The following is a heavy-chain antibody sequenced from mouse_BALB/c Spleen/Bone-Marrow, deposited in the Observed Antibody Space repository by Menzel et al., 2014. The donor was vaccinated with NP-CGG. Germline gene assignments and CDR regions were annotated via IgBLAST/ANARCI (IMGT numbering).Heavy chain of an antibody. Sequence: VQLQQSGAELAKPGASVKMSCKASGYTFTSYWMHWVKQRPGQGLEWIGYINPSTGYTEYNQKFKDKATLTADKSSSTAYMQLSSRISEDSAVYYCAGGYYGSGLVYWGQGTLVTVSA. V-gene: IGHV1-7*01. D-gene: IGHD1-1*01. CDR1: GYTFTSYW. CDR2: INPSTGYT. J-gene: IGHJ3*01. CDR3: AGGYYGSGLVY.